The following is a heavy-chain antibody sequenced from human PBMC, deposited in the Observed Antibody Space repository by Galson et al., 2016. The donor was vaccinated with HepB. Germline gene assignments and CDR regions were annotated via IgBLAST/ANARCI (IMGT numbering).Heavy chain of an antibody. V-gene: IGHV3-30*18. D-gene: IGHD3-22*01. J-gene: IGHJ4*02. CDR1: GFTFSSCG. Sequence: SLRLSCAASGFTFSSCGMHWVRQAPGKGLEWVAVISYDETNKHYADSVKGRFTDTRDNSKNTLYLQMHSLRAEDTAVYYCAKVPGGVVAYVDYWGQGTLVTVSS. CDR2: ISYDETNK. CDR3: AKVPGGVVAYVDY.